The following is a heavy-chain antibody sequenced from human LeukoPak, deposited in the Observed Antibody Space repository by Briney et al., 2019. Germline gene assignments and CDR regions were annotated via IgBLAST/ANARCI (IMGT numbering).Heavy chain of an antibody. V-gene: IGHV4-34*01. D-gene: IGHD3-22*01. CDR2: TNHSGST. Sequence: SETLSLTCAVYGGSFSGYYWSWIRQPPGKGLEWIGETNHSGSTNYNPSLKSRVTISVDTSKNQFSLKLSSVTAADTAVYYCARRRGGTTRTTYYYDSSGYGGWFDPWGQGTLVTVSS. CDR3: ARRRGGTTRTTYYYDSSGYGGWFDP. CDR1: GGSFSGYY. J-gene: IGHJ5*02.